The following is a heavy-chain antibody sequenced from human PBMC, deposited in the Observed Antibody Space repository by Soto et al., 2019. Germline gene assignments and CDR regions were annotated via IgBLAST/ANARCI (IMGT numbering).Heavy chain of an antibody. J-gene: IGHJ3*02. CDR1: GISLSTSGVG. D-gene: IGHD6-6*01. Sequence: SGPTLVNPTQTLTLTCTLSGISLSTSGVGLGWIRQTPGKALEWLALIYWNDDKHYSPSLMTRLTITKDTSKNQAVLTMTNMDPVDTATYYCARGLATLPVFAFDIWDQGTVVTVSS. CDR3: ARGLATLPVFAFDI. V-gene: IGHV2-5*01. CDR2: IYWNDDK.